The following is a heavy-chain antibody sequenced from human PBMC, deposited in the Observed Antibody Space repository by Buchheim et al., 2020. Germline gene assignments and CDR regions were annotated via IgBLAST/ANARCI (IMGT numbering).Heavy chain of an antibody. CDR3: ARSYYTNGVCQDYYYYGMDV. Sequence: QVQLVQSGAEVKKPGASVKVSCKASGYTFTSYYMHWVRQAPGQGLEWMGIINPSGGSTSYAQKFQGRVTMTRDTSTSTVYMELSSLRSEDTAVYYCARSYYTNGVCQDYYYYGMDVWGQGTT. V-gene: IGHV1-46*03. D-gene: IGHD2-8*01. CDR1: GYTFTSYY. J-gene: IGHJ6*02. CDR2: INPSGGST.